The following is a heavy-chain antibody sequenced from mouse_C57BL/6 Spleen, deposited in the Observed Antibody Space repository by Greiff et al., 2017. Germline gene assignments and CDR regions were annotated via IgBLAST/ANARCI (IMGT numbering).Heavy chain of an antibody. D-gene: IGHD2-2*01. CDR3: TTGLPPPFAY. V-gene: IGHV14-4*01. CDR2: IDPENGDT. Sequence: VHVKQSGAELVRPGASVKLSCTASGFNIKDDYMHWVKQRPEQGLEWIGWIDPENGDTEYASKFQGKATITADTSSNTAYLQLSSLTSEDTAVYYCTTGLPPPFAYWGQGTLVTVSA. J-gene: IGHJ3*01. CDR1: GFNIKDDY.